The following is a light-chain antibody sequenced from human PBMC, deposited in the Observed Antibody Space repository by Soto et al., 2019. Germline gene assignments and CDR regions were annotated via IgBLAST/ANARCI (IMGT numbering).Light chain of an antibody. Sequence: EFVLTQSPGTLSLSPGERATLSCRASQTVRNNYLAWYQQKPGQAPRLLFFGASTRATGVPARFSGSGSGTEFTLTINSLQSEDFAVYYCQQFDNWPPAWPFGQGTKVDIK. CDR1: QTVRNN. CDR3: QQFDNWPPAWP. CDR2: GAS. J-gene: IGKJ1*01. V-gene: IGKV3-15*01.